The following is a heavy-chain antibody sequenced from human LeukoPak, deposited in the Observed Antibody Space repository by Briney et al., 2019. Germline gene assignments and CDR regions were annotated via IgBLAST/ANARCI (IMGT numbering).Heavy chain of an antibody. CDR1: GGSINTPNYY. Sequence: SETLSLTCTVSGGSINTPNYYWGWIRQTPGKGLEWIGNIFYSGGTYYSPSLTSRVTISLDTSRNQFSLKLSSVTAADTAVYYCAREMGSGSEFDFWGQGTLVTVSS. J-gene: IGHJ4*02. D-gene: IGHD6-19*01. CDR3: AREMGSGSEFDF. V-gene: IGHV4-39*07. CDR2: IFYSGGT.